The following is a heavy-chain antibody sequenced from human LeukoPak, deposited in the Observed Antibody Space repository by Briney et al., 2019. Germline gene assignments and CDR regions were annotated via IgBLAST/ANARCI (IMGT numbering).Heavy chain of an antibody. V-gene: IGHV3-9*01. J-gene: IGHJ6*03. D-gene: IGHD1-26*01. CDR1: GFTFSNYA. CDR2: INWNSGSI. Sequence: GGSLRLSCAASGFTFSNYAMHWVRQTPGKGLEWVSGINWNSGSIDYADSVKGRFTISRDNAKNSLYLQMNNLRAGDTALYYCARGGGIVGASNRYYYYYMDVWGKGTTVTISS. CDR3: ARGGGIVGASNRYYYYYMDV.